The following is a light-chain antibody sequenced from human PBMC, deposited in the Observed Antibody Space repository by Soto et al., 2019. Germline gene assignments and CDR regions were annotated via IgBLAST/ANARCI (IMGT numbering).Light chain of an antibody. J-gene: IGKJ4*01. Sequence: DIQMTQSPSSLSASVGDRVTIACRASQSISSYLNWYQQKPGKAPRLLIFGASNLQSGVPSTFSGSGSGTDFTLTITSLQPGDFATYYCQQSYSSPRTFGGGTKVEIK. CDR3: QQSYSSPRT. V-gene: IGKV1-39*01. CDR1: QSISSY. CDR2: GAS.